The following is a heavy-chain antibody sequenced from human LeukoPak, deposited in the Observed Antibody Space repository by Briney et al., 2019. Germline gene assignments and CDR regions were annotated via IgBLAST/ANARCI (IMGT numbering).Heavy chain of an antibody. J-gene: IGHJ5*02. V-gene: IGHV1-2*02. CDR2: INPKSGGT. CDR1: GYTFTGYY. Sequence: ASVKVSCKASGYTFTGYYMHWVRQAPGQGLEWMGWINPKSGGTNYPQKFQGRVTMTRDTSISTAYMELSRLRSDDTAVYYCARGAYYDFWSGYLGSDNWFDPWGQGTLVTVSS. D-gene: IGHD3-3*01. CDR3: ARGAYYDFWSGYLGSDNWFDP.